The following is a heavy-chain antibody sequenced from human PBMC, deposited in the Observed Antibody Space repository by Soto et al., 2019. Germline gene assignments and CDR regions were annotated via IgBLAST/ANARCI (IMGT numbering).Heavy chain of an antibody. CDR3: TSGVASTSDH. Sequence: GGSLRLSCAASGFTFINAWMTWVRQAPGKGLEWVGRIKSKSNGGTTDYAAPVKGRFTISRDDSENTLFLQMSSLKTEDTAVYYCTSGVASTSDHWGQGTLVTVSS. J-gene: IGHJ1*01. V-gene: IGHV3-15*01. CDR1: GFTFINAW. CDR2: IKSKSNGGTT. D-gene: IGHD1-26*01.